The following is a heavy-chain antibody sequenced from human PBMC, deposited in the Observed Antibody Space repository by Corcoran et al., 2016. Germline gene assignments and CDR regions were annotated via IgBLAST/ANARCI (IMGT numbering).Heavy chain of an antibody. CDR2: INAGNGNT. CDR3: ARSERGIMSNPDY. J-gene: IGHJ4*02. V-gene: IGHV1-3*01. CDR1: GYTFTSYA. D-gene: IGHD3-16*01. Sequence: QVQLVQSGAEVKKPGASVKVSCKASGYTFTSYAMHWVRQAPGQRLEWMGWINAGNGNTKYSQKFQGRVTITRDTSASTAYMELSSLRSEDTAVYYCARSERGIMSNPDYWGQGTLVTVSS.